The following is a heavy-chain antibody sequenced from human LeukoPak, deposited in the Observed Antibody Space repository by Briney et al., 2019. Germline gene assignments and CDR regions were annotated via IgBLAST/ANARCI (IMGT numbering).Heavy chain of an antibody. CDR2: LGIAGDT. J-gene: IGHJ4*02. CDR3: ARQMQSHGNFDS. Sequence: GGSLRLSCAASGFTVSSYAMHWVRQPIGKGLEWVSALGIAGDTFYPGSVKGRFTISRENARNSLYLQMNSLRAEDTAMHYCARQMQSHGNFDSWGQGTLVTVSS. V-gene: IGHV3-13*01. CDR1: GFTVSSYA. D-gene: IGHD1-26*01.